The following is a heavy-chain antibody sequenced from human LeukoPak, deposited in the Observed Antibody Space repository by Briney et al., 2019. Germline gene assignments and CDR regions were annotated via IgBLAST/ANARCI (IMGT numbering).Heavy chain of an antibody. V-gene: IGHV5-51*01. CDR1: GNSITTYW. CDR3: ATYFAGAETFDI. CDR2: IFPGDSDT. Sequence: GESLKISCKASGNSITTYWIGWVRQKPGKGLEWMGLIFPGDSDTKYSPSFQGHVTISADKSISTAYLQWSSLKASDTAMYYCATYFAGAETFDIWGQGTMVTVSS. D-gene: IGHD3-16*01. J-gene: IGHJ3*02.